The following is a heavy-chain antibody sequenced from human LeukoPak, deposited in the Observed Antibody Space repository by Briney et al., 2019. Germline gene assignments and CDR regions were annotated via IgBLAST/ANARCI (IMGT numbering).Heavy chain of an antibody. D-gene: IGHD5-24*01. CDR3: AKKPATIKFPFDI. CDR2: ISTTGGYT. V-gene: IGHV3-23*01. CDR1: GFSFSTYD. J-gene: IGHJ4*02. Sequence: GGSLRLSCVGSGFSFSTYDMGWVRQTPGKGLEWVSAISTTGGYTEDADSVKGRFTISRDNSQNTLFLQMHSLRAEDTAVYCAKKPATIKFPFDIWGQGTLVTVSP.